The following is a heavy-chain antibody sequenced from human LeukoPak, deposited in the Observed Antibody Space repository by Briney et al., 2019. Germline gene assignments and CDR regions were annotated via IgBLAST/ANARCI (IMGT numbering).Heavy chain of an antibody. CDR1: GYSFSSYG. V-gene: IGHV1-18*01. CDR3: ARWWLSSRGNWFDP. Sequence: ASLKVSCKASGYSFSSYGINWVRQAPRLGIEWVWCISTYNANRTYAQKFQGRVTMTIDTSTSKSYMELRSLRADDTAVYYCARWWLSSRGNWFDPWGQGTLVTVSS. D-gene: IGHD2-15*01. CDR2: ISTYNANR. J-gene: IGHJ5*02.